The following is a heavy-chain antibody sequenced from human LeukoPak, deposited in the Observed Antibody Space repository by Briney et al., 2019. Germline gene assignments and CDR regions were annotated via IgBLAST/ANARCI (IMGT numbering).Heavy chain of an antibody. J-gene: IGHJ4*02. CDR1: GFTFSSYW. CDR2: IKQDGSEK. CDR3: ARGMHADSSGWYGY. Sequence: PGGSLRLSCAASGFTFSSYWMSWVRQAPGKGLEWVANIKQDGSEKYYVDSVKGRFTISRDNAKNSLYLQMNSLRAEDTAVYYCARGMHADSSGWYGYWGQGTLVTVSS. V-gene: IGHV3-7*01. D-gene: IGHD6-19*01.